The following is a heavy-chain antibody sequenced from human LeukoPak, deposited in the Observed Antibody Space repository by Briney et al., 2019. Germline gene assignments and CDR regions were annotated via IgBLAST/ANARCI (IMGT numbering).Heavy chain of an antibody. V-gene: IGHV3-53*04. CDR1: GXTVXXNY. D-gene: IGHD2/OR15-2a*01. CDR3: ARDRALWGAFDI. CDR2: IYSGGST. Sequence: SXRXSCXAXGXTVXXNYMSWVRQAPGKGLEWVSVIYSGGSTYYADSVKGRFTISRHNSKNTLYLQMNSLRPEDTAVYYCARDRALWGAFDIWGQGTMVTVSS. J-gene: IGHJ3*02.